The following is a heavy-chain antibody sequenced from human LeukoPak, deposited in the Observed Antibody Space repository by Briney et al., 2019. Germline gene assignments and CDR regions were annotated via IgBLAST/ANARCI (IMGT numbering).Heavy chain of an antibody. V-gene: IGHV1-69*04. CDR2: IIPILGIA. Sequence: SVKVSCKASGGTFSSYAISWVRQAPGQGLEWMGRIIPILGIANYAQKFQGRVTMTEDTSTDTAYMELSSLRSEDTAVYYCATYYYDSSGYLTPYYWGQGTLVTVSS. D-gene: IGHD3-22*01. CDR1: GGTFSSYA. J-gene: IGHJ4*02. CDR3: ATYYYDSSGYLTPYY.